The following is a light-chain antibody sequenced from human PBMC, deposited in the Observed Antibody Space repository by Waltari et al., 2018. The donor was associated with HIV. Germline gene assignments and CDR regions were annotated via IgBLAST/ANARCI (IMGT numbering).Light chain of an antibody. J-gene: IGKJ2*01. Sequence: PGERVTLSCRASQSVRSSSYLTWCQQKPGRAPSLLIYAASTRATSIPARFSGSGSGTDFTLTISSLQPEDFAVYHCQQDYNIYTFGQGTKLEIK. CDR1: QSVRSSSY. CDR2: AAS. CDR3: QQDYNIYT. V-gene: IGKV3D-7*01.